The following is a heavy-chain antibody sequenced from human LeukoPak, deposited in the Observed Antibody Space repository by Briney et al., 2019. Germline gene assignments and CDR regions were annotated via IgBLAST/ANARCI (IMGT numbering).Heavy chain of an antibody. CDR3: ARLSGYDGWDY. CDR2: INHSGST. CDR1: GGSFSGYY. D-gene: IGHD5-12*01. Sequence: SETLSLTCAVYGGSFSGYYWSWIRQPPGKGLEWIGEINHSGSTNYNPSLKSRVTISVDTSKNQFSLKLSSVAAADTAVYYSARLSGYDGWDYWGQGTLVTVSS. V-gene: IGHV4-34*01. J-gene: IGHJ4*02.